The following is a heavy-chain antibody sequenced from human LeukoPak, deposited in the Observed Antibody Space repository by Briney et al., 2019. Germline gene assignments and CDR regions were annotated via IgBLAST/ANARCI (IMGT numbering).Heavy chain of an antibody. D-gene: IGHD3-10*01. CDR1: GGSISSYY. CDR2: IYYSGST. J-gene: IGHJ4*02. V-gene: IGHV4-59*01. Sequence: PSETLSLTWTVSGGSISSYYWSWIRQPQGKGLEWIGYIYYSGSTNYNPSLKSRVTISVDTSKNQFSLKLSSVTAADTAVYYCARGGGSGSYYNNQPFDYWGQGTLVTVSS. CDR3: ARGGGSGSYYNNQPFDY.